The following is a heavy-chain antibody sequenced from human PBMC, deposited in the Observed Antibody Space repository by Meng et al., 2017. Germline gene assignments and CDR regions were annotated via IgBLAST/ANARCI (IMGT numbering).Heavy chain of an antibody. V-gene: IGHV3-23*01. D-gene: IGHD2-15*01. CDR2: VSGGGTTT. CDR3: AKGLVPPCRGANCYHFDS. J-gene: IGHJ4*01. Sequence: GESLKISCAASGFTFDDYAMHWVRQAPGKGLEWVSGVSGGGTTTYYADSVTGRFTISRDNSKNTLYLQVNSLRVEDTAIYFCAKGLVPPCRGANCYHFDSWGRGTLVTVSS. CDR1: GFTFDDYA.